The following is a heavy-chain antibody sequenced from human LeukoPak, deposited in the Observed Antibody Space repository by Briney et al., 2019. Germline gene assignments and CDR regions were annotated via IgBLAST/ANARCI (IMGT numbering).Heavy chain of an antibody. Sequence: GGSLRLSCAASGFTFSSYGMSWVRHPPGKGLEWVANIKQDGSEKYYVDSVKGRFTISRDNAKNSLYLQMNSLRAEDTAVYYCASGFPTFDYWGQGTLVTVSS. V-gene: IGHV3-7*01. CDR1: GFTFSSYG. CDR3: ASGFPTFDY. J-gene: IGHJ4*02. D-gene: IGHD3-10*01. CDR2: IKQDGSEK.